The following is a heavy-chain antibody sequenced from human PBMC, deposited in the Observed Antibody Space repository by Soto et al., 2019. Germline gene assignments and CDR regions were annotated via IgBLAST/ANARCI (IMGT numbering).Heavy chain of an antibody. J-gene: IGHJ6*02. Sequence: QVQLVQSGAEVKKPGSSVKVSCKASGGTFSSYAISWVRQAPGQGLEWMGGIIPIFGTANYAQKFQGRVTITADKSTSTAYMELSSLRSEDTAVYYCARDYLPVAATLYYYNGMDVWGQGTTVTVSS. CDR3: ARDYLPVAATLYYYNGMDV. D-gene: IGHD2-15*01. CDR1: GGTFSSYA. CDR2: IIPIFGTA. V-gene: IGHV1-69*06.